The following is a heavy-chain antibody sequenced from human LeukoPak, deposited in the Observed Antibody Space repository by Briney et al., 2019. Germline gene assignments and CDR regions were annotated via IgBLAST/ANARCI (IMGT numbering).Heavy chain of an antibody. Sequence: SVKVSCKASGGTFSSYAISWVRQAPGQGPEWMGGIIPIFGTANYAQKFQGRVTITADESTSTAYMELSSLRSEDTAVYYCARGCSTTSCYTSGLAPWFDPWGQGTLVTVSS. V-gene: IGHV1-69*13. CDR3: ARGCSTTSCYTSGLAPWFDP. D-gene: IGHD2-2*02. CDR1: GGTFSSYA. J-gene: IGHJ5*02. CDR2: IIPIFGTA.